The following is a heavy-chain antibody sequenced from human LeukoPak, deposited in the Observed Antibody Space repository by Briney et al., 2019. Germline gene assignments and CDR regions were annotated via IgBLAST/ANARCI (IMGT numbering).Heavy chain of an antibody. Sequence: APVKVSCKAPGYTFRTFDVNWVRQAPGQGLEWMGWRTTGSGNTGYEGKFQARLTMSSNTSITTASMELSSLTSEDTAVYYCARSRRGYYMDVWGKGTTVIVSS. CDR1: GYTFRTFD. J-gene: IGHJ6*03. CDR3: ARSRRGYYMDV. V-gene: IGHV1-8*02. CDR2: RTTGSGNT.